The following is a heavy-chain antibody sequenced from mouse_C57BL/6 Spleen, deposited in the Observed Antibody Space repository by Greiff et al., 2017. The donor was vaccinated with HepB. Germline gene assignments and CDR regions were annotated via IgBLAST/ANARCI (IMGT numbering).Heavy chain of an antibody. V-gene: IGHV1-62-2*01. D-gene: IGHD1-1*01. Sequence: QVQLQQSGAELVKPGASVKLSCKASGYTFTEYTIHWVKQRSGQGLEWIGWFYPGSGSIKYNEKFKDKATLTADKSSSTVYMELSRLTSEDSAVYICARHEELREYYGSSKDYFDYWGQGTTLTVSS. J-gene: IGHJ2*01. CDR3: ARHEELREYYGSSKDYFDY. CDR1: GYTFTEYT. CDR2: FYPGSGSI.